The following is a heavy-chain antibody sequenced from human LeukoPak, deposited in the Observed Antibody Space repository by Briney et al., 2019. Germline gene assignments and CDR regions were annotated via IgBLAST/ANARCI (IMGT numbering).Heavy chain of an antibody. Sequence: GGSLRLSCAASGFTFSSYAMSWVRQAPGKGLEWVSAISGSGGSTYYADSVKGRFTISRDNSKNTLYLQMNSLRAEDTAVYYCAKGYDSSGYYYVIAYRIDYWGQGTLVTVSS. CDR2: ISGSGGST. CDR3: AKGYDSSGYYYVIAYRIDY. CDR1: GFTFSSYA. D-gene: IGHD3-22*01. V-gene: IGHV3-23*01. J-gene: IGHJ4*02.